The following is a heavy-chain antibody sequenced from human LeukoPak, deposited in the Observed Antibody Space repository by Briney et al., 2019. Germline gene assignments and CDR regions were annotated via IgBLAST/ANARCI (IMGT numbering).Heavy chain of an antibody. CDR2: ISGSGGST. D-gene: IGHD6-13*01. J-gene: IGHJ4*02. Sequence: GGSLRLSCAASGFTFSSYAMSWVRQAPGKGLEWVSAISGSGGSTYYADSVKGRFTISRDNSKNTLYLQMNSLRAEDTALYYCAKSIAAAGTRGDFDYWGRGTLVSVCS. CDR3: AKSIAAAGTRGDFDY. V-gene: IGHV3-23*01. CDR1: GFTFSSYA.